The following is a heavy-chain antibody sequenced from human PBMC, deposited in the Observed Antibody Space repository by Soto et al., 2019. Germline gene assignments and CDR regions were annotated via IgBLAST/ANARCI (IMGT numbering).Heavy chain of an antibody. CDR2: ISPVFRAP. CDR3: ARDKDLPQLGGTYYYITAG. D-gene: IGHD3-3*02. CDR1: GGGTFSTSA. Sequence: QVQLVQSGSEVKKPGSSVKVSCKVSGGGTFSTSAVSWVRQAPGQGLEWMGGISPVFRAPDYAQKFEARITITANASATTVCLELTGLGCEYTAVYYIARDKDLPQLGGTYYYITAGWGQGTTVPVP. V-gene: IGHV1-69*12. J-gene: IGHJ6*02.